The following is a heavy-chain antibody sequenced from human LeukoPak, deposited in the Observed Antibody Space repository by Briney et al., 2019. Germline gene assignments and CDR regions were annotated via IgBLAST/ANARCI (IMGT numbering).Heavy chain of an antibody. J-gene: IGHJ5*02. CDR3: ARHKDSYGYSWFDP. CDR2: IDPSESYT. CDR1: GYSFASYS. D-gene: IGHD5-18*01. Sequence: GESLKISCKGSGYSFASYSISGVRQMPEKGLEWMGRIDPSESYTNYRPSVQGHVTISADKSISTAYLQWISLKASDTAMYYCARHKDSYGYSWFDPWGQGTLVTVSS. V-gene: IGHV5-10-1*01.